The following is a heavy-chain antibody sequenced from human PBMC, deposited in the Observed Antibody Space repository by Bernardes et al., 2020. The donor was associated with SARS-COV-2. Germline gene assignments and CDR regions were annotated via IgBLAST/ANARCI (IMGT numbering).Heavy chain of an antibody. J-gene: IGHJ1*01. Sequence: GGSLRLSCAASGFTFSSYWMTWVRKAPGKGLEWVANIKQYGSEKYYVDSVKGRFTISRDNAKNSLYLQMNSLRAEDTAVYYCARVGPGSARDAEYFQHWGQGTLVTVSS. CDR1: GFTFSSYW. CDR3: ARVGPGSARDAEYFQH. CDR2: IKQYGSEK. D-gene: IGHD2-21*02. V-gene: IGHV3-7*03.